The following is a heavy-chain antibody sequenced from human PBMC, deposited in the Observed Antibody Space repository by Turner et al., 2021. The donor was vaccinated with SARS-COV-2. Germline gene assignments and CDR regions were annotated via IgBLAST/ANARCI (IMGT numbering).Heavy chain of an antibody. CDR2: INPKSGDT. CDR1: GYTFSAYN. Sequence: QVQMVQSGTEVKKPGDSVKVACETSGYTFSAYNIHWGRQAPGQGLEWMAWINPKSGDTEFAQKFQGRVTVTRDMSISTAYMGLNNLRSDDTAVYYCARVGGSGWYGSWGQGTLVTVSS. D-gene: IGHD6-19*01. V-gene: IGHV1-2*02. CDR3: ARVGGSGWYGS. J-gene: IGHJ4*02.